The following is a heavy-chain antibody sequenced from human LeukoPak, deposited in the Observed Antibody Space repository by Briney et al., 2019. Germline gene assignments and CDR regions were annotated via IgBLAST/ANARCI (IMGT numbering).Heavy chain of an antibody. D-gene: IGHD1-26*01. J-gene: IGHJ4*02. CDR2: ITSNGGNT. CDR1: GFTFSSYA. Sequence: GGSLRLSCAASGFTFSSYAMHWVRQAPGKGPEYVSAITSNGGNTYYANSVKGRFTIPRDNSKNTLYLQMGSLRAEDMAVYYCARGRGSSRYYFDYWGRGTLVTVSS. CDR3: ARGRGSSRYYFDY. V-gene: IGHV3-64*01.